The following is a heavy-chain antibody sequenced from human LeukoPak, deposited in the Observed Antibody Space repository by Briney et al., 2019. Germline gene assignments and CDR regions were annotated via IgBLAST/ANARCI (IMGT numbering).Heavy chain of an antibody. J-gene: IGHJ1*01. D-gene: IGHD6-13*01. CDR1: GYTFTGYY. Sequence: ASVKVSCKASGYTFTGYYMHWVRQAPGQGLEWMGWINPNSGGTNYAQKFQGRVTMTRDTSISTAYMELRSLRSDDTAVYYCAREYSSSWYASNPEYFQHWGQGTLVTVSS. V-gene: IGHV1-2*02. CDR3: AREYSSSWYASNPEYFQH. CDR2: INPNSGGT.